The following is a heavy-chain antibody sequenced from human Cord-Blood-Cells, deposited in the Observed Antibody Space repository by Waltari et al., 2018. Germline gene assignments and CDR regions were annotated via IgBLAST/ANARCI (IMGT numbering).Heavy chain of an antibody. CDR1: GYTFTGYY. CDR3: ARDGCSSTSCYAFDI. V-gene: IGHV1-2*02. J-gene: IGHJ3*02. D-gene: IGHD2-2*01. CDR2: VNPNSGGT. Sequence: QVQLVQSGAEVKKPGASVKVSCKASGYTFTGYYMHWVRQAPGQGLEWMGWVNPNSGGTNYAQKLQGRVTMTRDTSISTAYMELSRLRSDDTAVYYCARDGCSSTSCYAFDIWGQGTMVTVSS.